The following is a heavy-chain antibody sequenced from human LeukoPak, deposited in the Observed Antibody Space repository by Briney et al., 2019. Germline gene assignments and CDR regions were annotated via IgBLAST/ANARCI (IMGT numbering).Heavy chain of an antibody. CDR3: ARDDPYYYDSSGYSTRFDY. CDR1: GYTFTSYY. CDR2: INPSGGST. V-gene: IGHV1-46*01. D-gene: IGHD3-22*01. J-gene: IGHJ4*02. Sequence: GASVKVSCKASGYTFTSYYMHWVRQAPGQGLEWMGIINPSGGSTSYAQKFQGRVTMTRDTSTSTVYMELSSLRSEDTAVYYCARDDPYYYDSSGYSTRFDYWGQGTLVTVSS.